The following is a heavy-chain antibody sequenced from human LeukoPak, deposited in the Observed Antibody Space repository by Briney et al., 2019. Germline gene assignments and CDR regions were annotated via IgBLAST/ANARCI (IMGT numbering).Heavy chain of an antibody. CDR3: ARSIGYSSGGFDL. CDR1: GYTFTSYA. CDR2: INAGNGNT. V-gene: IGHV1-3*01. J-gene: IGHJ2*01. Sequence: ASVKVSCRASGYTFTSYAMHWVRQAPGQRLEWMGWINAGNGNTKYSQNFQGRVTFTRDTSASTAYMELSSLRSEDTAVYYCARSIGYSSGGFDLWGRGTLVTVSS. D-gene: IGHD6-19*01.